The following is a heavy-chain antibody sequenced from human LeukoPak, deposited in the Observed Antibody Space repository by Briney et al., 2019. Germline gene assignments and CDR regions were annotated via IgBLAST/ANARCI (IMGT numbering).Heavy chain of an antibody. CDR1: GFTFSSYW. CDR2: IKQDGSEK. Sequence: PGGSLRLSCAASGFTFSSYWMSWVRQAPGKGLEWVANIKQDGSEKYYVDSVKGRVTISRDNAKNSLYLQMNSLRAEDTAVYYCARVPPSYAFDIWGQGTMVTVSS. V-gene: IGHV3-7*01. J-gene: IGHJ3*02. CDR3: ARVPPSYAFDI.